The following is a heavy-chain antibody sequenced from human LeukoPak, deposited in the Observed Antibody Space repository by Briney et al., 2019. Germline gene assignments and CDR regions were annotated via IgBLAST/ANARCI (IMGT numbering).Heavy chain of an antibody. D-gene: IGHD3-10*02. CDR2: ISNDGSNR. J-gene: IGHJ6*04. V-gene: IGHV3-30*04. CDR3: AELGITMIGGV. Sequence: QPGGSLRPSCAASGFTFSSYAIHWVRQAPGKGLEWVAVISNDGSNRYYADSVKGRFTISRDNAKNSLYLQMNSLRAEDTAVYYCAELGITMIGGVWGKGTAVTISS. CDR1: GFTFSSYA.